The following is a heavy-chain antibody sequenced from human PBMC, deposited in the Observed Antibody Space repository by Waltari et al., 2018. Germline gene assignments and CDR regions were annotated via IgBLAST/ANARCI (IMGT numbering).Heavy chain of an antibody. D-gene: IGHD1-26*01. CDR3: AGGDYSGTYYSYYYYMDV. CDR2: IIPIFGHA. CDR1: GGTFSSYA. V-gene: IGHV1-69*12. Sequence: QVQLVQSGAEVKKPGSSVKVSCKASGGTFSSYAISWVRQAPGQGLEWMGGIIPIFGHANYAKKFQGRVTITADESTSTDYMELSSLRSEDTAVYYCAGGDYSGTYYSYYYYMDVWGKGTTVTISS. J-gene: IGHJ6*03.